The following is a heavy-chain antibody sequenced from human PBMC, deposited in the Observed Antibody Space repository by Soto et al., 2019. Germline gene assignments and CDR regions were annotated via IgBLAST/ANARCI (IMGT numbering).Heavy chain of an antibody. J-gene: IGHJ4*02. D-gene: IGHD5-12*01. CDR3: AIGRDPYNYNY. Sequence: LRLSCAASGFPFSSFAMHWVRQAPGKGLEWVAVISNDGNNKNYAGSVKGRLTISRDNSMNTLYLQMSSLRPDDTAVYYCAIGRDPYNYNYWGRGTLVTVSS. CDR2: ISNDGNNK. CDR1: GFPFSSFA. V-gene: IGHV3-30-3*01.